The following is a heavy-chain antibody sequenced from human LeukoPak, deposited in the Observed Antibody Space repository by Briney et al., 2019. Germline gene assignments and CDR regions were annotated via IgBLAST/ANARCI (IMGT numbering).Heavy chain of an antibody. D-gene: IGHD1-26*01. CDR2: INTQGTYT. CDR3: ARDSIVGATFLDY. V-gene: IGHV3-74*01. CDR1: GITFSSYW. J-gene: IGHJ4*02. Sequence: GGSLRLSCAVSGITFSSYWMHWVRQDPGRGLLWVSRINTQGTYTNYADSVKGRFTISRDNSKNTLYLQMNSLRAEDTAVYYCARDSIVGATFLDYWGQGTLVTVSS.